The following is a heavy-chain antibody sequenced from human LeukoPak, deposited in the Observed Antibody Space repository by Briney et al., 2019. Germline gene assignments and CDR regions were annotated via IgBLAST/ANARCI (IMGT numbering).Heavy chain of an antibody. CDR1: GFTFSNTW. Sequence: GGSLRLSCAASGFTFSNTWMSWVRQAPGKGLEWVGRIKSKTDGGTTDYAAPVKGRFTISRDDSKNTMYLQMNSLKTEDTAVYYCTTDPGSGSSQKIDYWGQGTLVTVSS. CDR3: TTDPGSGSSQKIDY. CDR2: IKSKTDGGTT. J-gene: IGHJ4*02. D-gene: IGHD3-10*01. V-gene: IGHV3-15*01.